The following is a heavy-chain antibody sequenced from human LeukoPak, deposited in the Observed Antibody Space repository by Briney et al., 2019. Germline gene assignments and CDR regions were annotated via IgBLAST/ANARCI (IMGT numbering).Heavy chain of an antibody. Sequence: ASVTVSRKASGYTFTGYYMHWVRQAPGQGLEWMGRINPNSGGTNYAQKFQGRVTMTRDTSISTAYMELSRLRSDDTAVYYCARVRRGSDGFDYWGQGTLVTVSS. J-gene: IGHJ4*02. CDR1: GYTFTGYY. D-gene: IGHD4-17*01. CDR2: INPNSGGT. CDR3: ARVRRGSDGFDY. V-gene: IGHV1-2*06.